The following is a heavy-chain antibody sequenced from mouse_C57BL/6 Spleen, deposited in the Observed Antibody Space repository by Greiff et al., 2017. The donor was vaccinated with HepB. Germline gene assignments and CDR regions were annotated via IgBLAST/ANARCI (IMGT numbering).Heavy chain of an antibody. Sequence: LVESGAELVKPGASVKISCKASGYAFSSYWMNWVKQRPGKGLEWIGQIYPGDGDTNYNGKFKGKATLTADKSSSTAYMQLSSLTSEDSAVYFCARRDSSGIPYWGQGTSVTVSS. J-gene: IGHJ4*01. V-gene: IGHV1-80*01. CDR3: ARRDSSGIPY. D-gene: IGHD3-2*02. CDR1: GYAFSSYW. CDR2: IYPGDGDT.